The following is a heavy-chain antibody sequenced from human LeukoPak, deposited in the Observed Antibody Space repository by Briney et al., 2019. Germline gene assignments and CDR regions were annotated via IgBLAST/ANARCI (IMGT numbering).Heavy chain of an antibody. V-gene: IGHV3-7*01. CDR1: GFTFGSYW. CDR3: ASLHWYYFDY. CDR2: IKQDGSEK. D-gene: IGHD2-8*02. Sequence: GGSLRLSCAASGFTFGSYWMSWVSQAPGKGLEWVANIKQDGSEKYYVDSVKGRFTISRDNAKNSLYLQMNSLRAEDTAVYYCASLHWYYFDYWGQGTLVTVSS. J-gene: IGHJ4*02.